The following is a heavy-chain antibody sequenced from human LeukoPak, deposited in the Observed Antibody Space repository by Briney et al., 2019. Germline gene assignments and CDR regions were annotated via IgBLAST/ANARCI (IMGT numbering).Heavy chain of an antibody. Sequence: PSETLSLTCTVSGYSISTGYYWDWIRQPPGKGLEWIGTFYHGGSTYYNPSLKSRVTISVDTSKNQFSLNLTSVTAADTAVYYCASKQWLVLGYFDYWGQGTLVTVSS. CDR3: ASKQWLVLGYFDY. J-gene: IGHJ4*02. CDR2: FYHGGST. V-gene: IGHV4-38-2*02. CDR1: GYSISTGYY. D-gene: IGHD6-19*01.